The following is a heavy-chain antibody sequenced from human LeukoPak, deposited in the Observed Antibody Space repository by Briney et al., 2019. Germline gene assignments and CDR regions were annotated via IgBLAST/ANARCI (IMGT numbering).Heavy chain of an antibody. CDR2: ISGFNGNT. Sequence: ASVKVSCKASGYTFASYGISWVRQASGQGLEWMGWISGFNGNTNHAQNLQDRVTMTTDTSTSTAYMELRSLRSDDTAVYFCARVPNQYCTSRCYYTAFDIWGQGTMVTVSS. J-gene: IGHJ3*02. D-gene: IGHD2/OR15-2a*01. V-gene: IGHV1-18*01. CDR1: GYTFASYG. CDR3: ARVPNQYCTSRCYYTAFDI.